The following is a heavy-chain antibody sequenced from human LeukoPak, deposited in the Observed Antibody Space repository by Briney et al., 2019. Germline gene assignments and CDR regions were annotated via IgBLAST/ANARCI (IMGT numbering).Heavy chain of an antibody. V-gene: IGHV3-23*01. CDR2: ISGSGGST. D-gene: IGHD3-9*01. CDR3: AKGYDILTGSKKPFDY. Sequence: GGSLRLSCAASGFTFSSYAMSWVRQAPGKGLEWVSAISGSGGSTYYADSVKGRFTISRDNSKNTLSLQMNSMRAEDTAVYYCAKGYDILTGSKKPFDYWGQGTLVTVSS. J-gene: IGHJ4*02. CDR1: GFTFSSYA.